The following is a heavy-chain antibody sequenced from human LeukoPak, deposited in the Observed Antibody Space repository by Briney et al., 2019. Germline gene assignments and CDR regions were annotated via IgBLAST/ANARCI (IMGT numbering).Heavy chain of an antibody. V-gene: IGHV1-24*01. Sequence: ASVKVSCKVSGYTLTELSMHWVRQAPGKGLEWMGGFDPEDGETIYAQKFQGRVTMTEDTSTDTAYMELSSLRSEDTAVYYCATALGSSGHPYFDYWGQGTLVTVSS. J-gene: IGHJ4*02. CDR1: GYTLTELS. CDR2: FDPEDGET. CDR3: ATALGSSGHPYFDY. D-gene: IGHD3-22*01.